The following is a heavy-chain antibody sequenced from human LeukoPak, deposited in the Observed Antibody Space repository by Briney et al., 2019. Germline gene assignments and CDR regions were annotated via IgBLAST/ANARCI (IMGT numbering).Heavy chain of an antibody. J-gene: IGHJ3*02. CDR3: ARGPYSYDSSGAFDI. CDR1: GGSISSSSYY. D-gene: IGHD3-22*01. V-gene: IGHV4-39*01. Sequence: SETLSLTCTVSGGSISSSSYYWGWIRQPPGKGLEWIGSIYYSGSTYYNPSLRSRVTISVDTSKNQFSLKLSSVTAADTAVYFCARGPYSYDSSGAFDIWGQGTMVTVSS. CDR2: IYYSGST.